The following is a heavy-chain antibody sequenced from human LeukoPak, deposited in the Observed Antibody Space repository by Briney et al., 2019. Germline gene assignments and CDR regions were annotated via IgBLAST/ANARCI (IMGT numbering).Heavy chain of an antibody. CDR1: GYTFTGYY. CDR2: INPNSGGT. CDR3: ARGPYSSSWAEYFQH. J-gene: IGHJ1*01. Sequence: ASVEVSCKXSGYTFTGYYMHWVRQPPGQGLEWMGRINPNSGGTNYAQKFQGRVTMTRDTSISTAYMELSRLRSDDTAVYYCARGPYSSSWAEYFQHWGQGTLVTVSS. D-gene: IGHD6-13*01. V-gene: IGHV1-2*06.